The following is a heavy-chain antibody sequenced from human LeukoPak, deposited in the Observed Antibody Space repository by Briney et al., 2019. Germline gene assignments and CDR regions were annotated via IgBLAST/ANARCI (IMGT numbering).Heavy chain of an antibody. D-gene: IGHD2-2*03. CDR2: IYYSGNT. V-gene: IGHV4-30-4*07. Sequence: TASETLSLTCAVSGGSISRSGYSWSWIRQPPGKGLDWIAYIYYSGNTYYNPSLTSRVTISVDTSKNQFSLKLSSVTAADTAVYYCARDGYLAVDYWGQGTLVTVSS. J-gene: IGHJ4*02. CDR3: ARDGYLAVDY. CDR1: GGSISRSGYS.